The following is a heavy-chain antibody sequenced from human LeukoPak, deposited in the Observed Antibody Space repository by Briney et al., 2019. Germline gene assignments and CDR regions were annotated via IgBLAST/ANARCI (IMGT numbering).Heavy chain of an antibody. Sequence: SETLSLTCTVSGGSISSYYWSWIRQPPGKGLEWIGYIYYSGSTNYNPSLKSRVTISVDTSKNQFSLKLSSVTAADTAVYYCARVKYSSSLGGYYYYMDVWGKGTTVTVSS. D-gene: IGHD6-13*01. J-gene: IGHJ6*03. CDR1: GGSISSYY. CDR2: IYYSGST. CDR3: ARVKYSSSLGGYYYYMDV. V-gene: IGHV4-59*01.